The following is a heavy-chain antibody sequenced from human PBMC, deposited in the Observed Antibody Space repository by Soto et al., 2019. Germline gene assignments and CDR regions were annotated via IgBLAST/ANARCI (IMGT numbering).Heavy chain of an antibody. CDR3: VRHLHYSFYY. D-gene: IGHD3-10*01. CDR1: GDSVSGSNW. V-gene: IGHV4-4*02. CDR2: THHSGIT. J-gene: IGHJ4*02. Sequence: PSETLSLTCAVSGDSVSGSNWWSWVRQPPGQGLEWIGETHHSGITNYSPSLKSRVIISLGKPENQVSLKLSSVTAADTAVYYCVRHLHYSFYYWGRGTLVTVSS.